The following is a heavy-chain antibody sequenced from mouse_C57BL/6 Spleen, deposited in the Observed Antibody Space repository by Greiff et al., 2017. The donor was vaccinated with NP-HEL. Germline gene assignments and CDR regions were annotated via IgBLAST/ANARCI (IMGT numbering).Heavy chain of an antibody. D-gene: IGHD2-12*01. CDR3: TRGDYSYYFDY. CDR1: GYTFTDYE. V-gene: IGHV1-15*01. J-gene: IGHJ2*01. Sequence: QVHVKQSGAELVRPGASVTLSCKASGYTFTDYEMHWVKQTPVHGLEWIGAIDPETGGTAYNQKFKGKAILTADKSSSTAYMELRSLTSEDSAVYYCTRGDYSYYFDYWGQGTTLTVSS. CDR2: IDPETGGT.